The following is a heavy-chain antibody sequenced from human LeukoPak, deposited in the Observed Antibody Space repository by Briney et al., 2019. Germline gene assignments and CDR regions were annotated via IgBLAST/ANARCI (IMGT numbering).Heavy chain of an antibody. V-gene: IGHV4-59*01. Sequence: PSGTLSLTCAVSGGSISGYYWSWIRQSPDKGLEWIGYIYYSESTNYNPSLQSRVTISVDTSKNQFSLKLSSVTAADTAVYYCARVAIPYDISPYYDGYMDVWGKGTTVTVSS. J-gene: IGHJ6*03. D-gene: IGHD3-22*01. CDR1: GGSISGYY. CDR2: IYYSEST. CDR3: ARVAIPYDISPYYDGYMDV.